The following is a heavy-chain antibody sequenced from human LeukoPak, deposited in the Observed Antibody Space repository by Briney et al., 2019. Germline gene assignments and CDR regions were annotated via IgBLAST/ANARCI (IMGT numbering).Heavy chain of an antibody. Sequence: SETLSLTCTVSGGSISSYYWSWIRQPPGKGLEWIGYIYYSGSTYYNPSLKSRVTISVDTSKNQFSLKLSSVTAADTAVYYCARDRPPRRRTPTLDEPARDYYYYGMDVWGQGTTVTVSS. CDR3: ARDRPPRRRTPTLDEPARDYYYYGMDV. J-gene: IGHJ6*02. CDR2: IYYSGST. V-gene: IGHV4-59*12. D-gene: IGHD1-14*01. CDR1: GGSISSYY.